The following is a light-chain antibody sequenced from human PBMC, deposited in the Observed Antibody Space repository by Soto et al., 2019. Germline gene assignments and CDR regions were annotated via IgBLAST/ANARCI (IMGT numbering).Light chain of an antibody. V-gene: IGKV1-9*01. J-gene: IGKJ3*01. CDR1: QGISSS. Sequence: DIQLTQSPSFLSASVGDRVTITCRASQGISSSLAWYQQKPGKAPKLLIYIASTLQSGVPSRFSGSGSGTEFPLTISSLQPEDFATYYCQQLNSYSFTFGPGTKVDIK. CDR3: QQLNSYSFT. CDR2: IAS.